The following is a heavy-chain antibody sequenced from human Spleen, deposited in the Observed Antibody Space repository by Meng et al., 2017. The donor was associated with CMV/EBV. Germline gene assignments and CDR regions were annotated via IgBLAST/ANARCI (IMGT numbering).Heavy chain of an antibody. CDR3: AREGRSHQVGVSVY. J-gene: IGHJ4*02. V-gene: IGHV4-30-4*01. CDR2: IYNSGST. CDR1: GCSISSGDYY. D-gene: IGHD2-21*01. Sequence: QGQLQESGPGLVKPSQTLSLTCTVSGCSISSGDYYWSWIRQPPGKGLEWIRYIYNSGSTYYNPSLKSRVTISVDTSKNQFSLKLRFVTAADTAVYYCAREGRSHQVGVSVYWGQGNLVTVSS.